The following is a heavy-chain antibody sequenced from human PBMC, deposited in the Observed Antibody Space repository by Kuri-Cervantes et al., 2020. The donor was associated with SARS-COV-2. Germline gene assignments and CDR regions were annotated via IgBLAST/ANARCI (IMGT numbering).Heavy chain of an antibody. CDR1: GFSFSMYW. D-gene: IGHD6-19*01. CDR2: IKKDGSEK. J-gene: IGHJ3*02. V-gene: IGHV3-7*01. Sequence: GESLKISCAASGFSFSMYWMSWVRQAPGKGLEWVANIKKDGSEKYYVDSVKGRFTISRDNAKNSPYLQMNSLRAEDPAVYYCAREQWLELDAFDIWGQGTMVTVSS. CDR3: AREQWLELDAFDI.